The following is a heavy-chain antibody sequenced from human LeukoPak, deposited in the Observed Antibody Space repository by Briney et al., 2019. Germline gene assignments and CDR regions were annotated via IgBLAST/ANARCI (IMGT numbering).Heavy chain of an antibody. D-gene: IGHD4-17*01. Sequence: GGSLRLSCAASGFTFSSYWMSWVRQAPGKGLEWVANIKQDGSEKYYVDSVKGRFTISRDNAKNSLYLQMNSLRAEDTAVYYCTRQSFYGDYEFDYWGQGTLVTVSS. J-gene: IGHJ4*02. V-gene: IGHV3-7*01. CDR2: IKQDGSEK. CDR1: GFTFSSYW. CDR3: TRQSFYGDYEFDY.